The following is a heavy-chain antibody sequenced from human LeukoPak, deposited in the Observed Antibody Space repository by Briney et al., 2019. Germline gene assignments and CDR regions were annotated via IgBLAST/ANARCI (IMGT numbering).Heavy chain of an antibody. CDR1: GYTFTGYY. V-gene: IGHV1-2*02. CDR3: ARGPSITMVRGGQWYYYMDV. CDR2: IYPNSGGT. J-gene: IGHJ6*03. D-gene: IGHD3-10*01. Sequence: ASVKVSCKASGYTFTGYYMHWVRQAPGQGLEWMRWIYPNSGGTNYAQKFQGRVTMTRDTSTSTVYMELSSLRSEDTAVYYCARGPSITMVRGGQWYYYMDVWGKGTTVTISS.